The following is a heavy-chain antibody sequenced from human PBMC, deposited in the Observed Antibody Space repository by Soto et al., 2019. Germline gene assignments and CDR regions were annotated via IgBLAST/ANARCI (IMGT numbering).Heavy chain of an antibody. V-gene: IGHV4-34*01. CDR2: INHSGST. Sequence: PSETLSLTCAVYGGSFSGYYWSWIRQPPGKGLEWIGEINHSGSTNYNPSLKSRFTISVDTSKNQFSLKLSSVTAADTAVYYCARGIAARPPTYWGQGTLVTVSS. CDR3: ARGIAARPPTY. CDR1: GGSFSGYY. D-gene: IGHD6-6*01. J-gene: IGHJ4*02.